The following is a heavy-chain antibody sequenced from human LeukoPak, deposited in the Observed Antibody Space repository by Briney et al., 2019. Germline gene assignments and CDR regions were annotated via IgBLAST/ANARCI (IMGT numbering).Heavy chain of an antibody. V-gene: IGHV1-3*01. CDR2: ITAGNGDT. CDR3: ARQVALGTFDV. Sequence: GASVKVSCKTSGYTFTLHWVRQAPGQRLEWMGWITAGNGDTRYSQKFQGRVTITRDTSATTAYMELSSLSSEDTAVYYCARQVALGTFDVWGQGTMVIVSS. D-gene: IGHD1-26*01. J-gene: IGHJ3*01. CDR1: GYTFT.